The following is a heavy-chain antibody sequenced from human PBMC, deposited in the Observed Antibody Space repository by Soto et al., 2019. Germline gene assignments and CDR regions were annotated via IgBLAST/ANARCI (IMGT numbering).Heavy chain of an antibody. CDR1: GFTFSSYV. CDR2: ISYDGSNK. J-gene: IGHJ4*01. D-gene: IGHD3-10*01. CDR3: ARDRDYYKADY. Sequence: PGGPLRLSCAASGFTFSSYVFHWVRQAPGKGLEWVAVISYDGSNKYYADSVKGRFTISRDNSKNTLYLQMNSLRAEDTAVYYCARDRDYYKADYWGQGTLVTVSS. V-gene: IGHV3-30-3*01.